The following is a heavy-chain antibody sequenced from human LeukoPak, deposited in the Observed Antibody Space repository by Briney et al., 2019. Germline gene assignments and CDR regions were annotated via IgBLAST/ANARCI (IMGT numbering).Heavy chain of an antibody. CDR2: IVPIFGTT. CDR3: AGDRN. J-gene: IGHJ4*02. V-gene: IGHV1-69*05. CDR1: GGTFSSYS. Sequence: GASVKVSCKASGGTFSSYSISWVRQAPGQGLEWMGRIVPIFGTTNYAQNFQGRVTITTGESTSTAYMELSSLRSEDTAVYYCAGDRNWGQGTLVTVSS.